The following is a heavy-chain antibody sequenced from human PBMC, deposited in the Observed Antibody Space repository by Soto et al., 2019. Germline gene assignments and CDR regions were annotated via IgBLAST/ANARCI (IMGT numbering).Heavy chain of an antibody. J-gene: IGHJ4*02. CDR1: GGSISSNSYS. V-gene: IGHV4-39*01. CDR2: IYSGGST. Sequence: QLQLQESGPGLVKPSETLSLTCDVSGGSISSNSYSWGWIRQPPGKGLEWIGCIYSGGSTYYSPSLKSRVIISVDTSKNQFSLRLSSVTAADTAVYYCVRRIVVIAAFDYWGQGSLVTVSS. D-gene: IGHD2-21*01. CDR3: VRRIVVIAAFDY.